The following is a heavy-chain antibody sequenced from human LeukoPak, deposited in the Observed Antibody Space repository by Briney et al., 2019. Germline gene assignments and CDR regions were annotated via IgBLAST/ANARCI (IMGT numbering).Heavy chain of an antibody. J-gene: IGHJ3*02. D-gene: IGHD3-22*01. CDR3: AKGRSGYYYADAFDI. V-gene: IGHV3-11*01. Sequence: PGGSLRLSCAASGFTVSSNYMSWIRQAPGKGLEWVSYISSSGSTIYYADSVKGRFTISRDNAKNSLYLQMNSLRAEDTAVYYCAKGRSGYYYADAFDIWGQGTMVIVSS. CDR1: GFTVSSNY. CDR2: ISSSGSTI.